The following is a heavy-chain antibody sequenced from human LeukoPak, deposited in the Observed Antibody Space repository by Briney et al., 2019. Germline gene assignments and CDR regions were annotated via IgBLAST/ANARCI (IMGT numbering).Heavy chain of an antibody. CDR2: IYHSGST. CDR1: GGSISSGGYS. V-gene: IGHV4-30-2*01. J-gene: IGHJ4*02. CDR3: ARGVSGSYSDY. Sequence: SETLSLTCAVSGGSISSGGYSWSWIRQPPGKGLEWIGYIYHSGSTYYNPSLKSRVTISVDRSKNQFSLKLSSVTAADTDVYYCARGVSGSYSDYWGQGTLVTVSS. D-gene: IGHD1-26*01.